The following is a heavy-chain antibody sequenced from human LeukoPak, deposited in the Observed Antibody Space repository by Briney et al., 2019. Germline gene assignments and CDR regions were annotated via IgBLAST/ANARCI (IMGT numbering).Heavy chain of an antibody. V-gene: IGHV3-48*01. CDR2: ISSSSSTI. CDR1: GFTFSSYS. CDR3: AKDLRVIVATIPWFDP. D-gene: IGHD5-12*01. Sequence: GGSLRLSCAASGFTFSSYSMNWVRQAPGKGLEWVSYISSSSSTIYYADSVKGRFTISRDNSKNTLYLQMNSLRAEDTAVYYCAKDLRVIVATIPWFDPWGQGTLVTVSS. J-gene: IGHJ5*02.